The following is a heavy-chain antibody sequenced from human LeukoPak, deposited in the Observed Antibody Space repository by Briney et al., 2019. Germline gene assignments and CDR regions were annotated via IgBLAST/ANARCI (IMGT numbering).Heavy chain of an antibody. CDR2: IYYSGST. CDR3: ARQSTRYYYMDV. CDR1: GGSISSSSYY. Sequence: SEALSLTCTVSGGSISSSSYYWGWIRQPPGKGLEWIGSIYYSGSTYYNPSPKSRVTISVDTSKNQFSLKLSSVTAADTAVYYCARQSTRYYYMDVWGKGTTVTVSS. V-gene: IGHV4-39*01. J-gene: IGHJ6*03.